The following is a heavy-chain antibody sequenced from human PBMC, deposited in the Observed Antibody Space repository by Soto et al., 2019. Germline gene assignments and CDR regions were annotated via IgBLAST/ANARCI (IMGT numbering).Heavy chain of an antibody. Sequence: GVSLKISCKGSGYSFTSYWIGWVRQMPGKGLEWMGIIYPGDSDTRYSPSFQGQVTISADKSISTAYLQWSSLKASDTAIYYCARTAAAGKYYYGVDVWGQGTTVTVS. CDR2: IYPGDSDT. V-gene: IGHV5-51*01. D-gene: IGHD6-13*01. CDR3: ARTAAAGKYYYGVDV. J-gene: IGHJ6*02. CDR1: GYSFTSYW.